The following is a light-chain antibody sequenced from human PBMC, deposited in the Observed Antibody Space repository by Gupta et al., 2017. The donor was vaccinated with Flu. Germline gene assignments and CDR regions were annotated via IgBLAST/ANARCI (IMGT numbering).Light chain of an antibody. J-gene: IGLJ3*02. V-gene: IGLV2-14*01. Sequence: QSALTQPASVSGSPGQSITISCTGTSSDVGDYNYVSWYQQHPGKAPKLMIYEVSNRPSGVSNRFSCSKSGNTASLTISGLQAEDESDYYCSSYTSSSTLMFGGGTKLTVL. CDR2: EVS. CDR3: SSYTSSSTLM. CDR1: SSDVGDYNY.